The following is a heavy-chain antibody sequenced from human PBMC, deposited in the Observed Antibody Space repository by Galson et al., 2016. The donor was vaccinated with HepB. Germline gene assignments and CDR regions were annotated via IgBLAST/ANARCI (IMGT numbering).Heavy chain of an antibody. CDR2: ISYDGSDK. Sequence: SLRLSCAASGFTLSSYGMHWVRQAPGKGLEWVAVISYDGSDKYYGNSVKGRFTISRDNSKNTLYLQMNSLRAEDTAVYYCGKDYCGGGSCFPTDAWGQGTRVTVSS. CDR3: GKDYCGGGSCFPTDA. D-gene: IGHD2-15*01. J-gene: IGHJ4*02. V-gene: IGHV3-30*18. CDR1: GFTLSSYG.